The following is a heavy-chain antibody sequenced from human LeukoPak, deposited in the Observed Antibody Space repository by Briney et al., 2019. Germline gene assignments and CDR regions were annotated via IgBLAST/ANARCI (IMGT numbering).Heavy chain of an antibody. CDR1: KFTFSNYA. J-gene: IGHJ4*02. D-gene: IGHD6-13*01. Sequence: GGSLRLSCAASKFTFSNYALTWFRQAPGKGLEGVSTISSSGGSIFYSDSVKGRFTISRDNPKNTVYLQMNSLRAEDTAIYYCAKDYSGSWYYFDYWGQGTLVTVSS. V-gene: IGHV3-23*01. CDR2: ISSSGGSI. CDR3: AKDYSGSWYYFDY.